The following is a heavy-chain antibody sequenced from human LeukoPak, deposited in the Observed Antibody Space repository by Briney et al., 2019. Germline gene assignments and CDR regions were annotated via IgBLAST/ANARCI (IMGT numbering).Heavy chain of an antibody. CDR2: ISGDGNSI. V-gene: IGHV3-48*03. Sequence: AGGSLRLSCTASGFTFSSYEMNWVRQAPGRGLEWVSYISGDGNSIYYADFVKGRFSISRDNAKNALYLQMYSLSADDTAIYFCARNFQPFDYWGQGTLVTVSS. D-gene: IGHD3-3*01. CDR1: GFTFSSYE. CDR3: ARNFQPFDY. J-gene: IGHJ4*02.